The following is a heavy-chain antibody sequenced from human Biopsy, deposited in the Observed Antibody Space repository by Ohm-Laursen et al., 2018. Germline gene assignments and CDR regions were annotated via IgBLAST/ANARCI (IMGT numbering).Heavy chain of an antibody. J-gene: IGHJ1*01. CDR2: LYTTGST. V-gene: IGHV4-4*07. CDR1: GGSISSYY. Sequence: DTLSLTCTVSGGSISSYYWNWIRQPAGGGLEYIGRLYTTGSTNYNPSLRSRVTMSADTSKNQFSLNLRSVTAADTAVYFCARSIDYGNSYFQYWGQGILVTVSS. D-gene: IGHD4/OR15-4a*01. CDR3: ARSIDYGNSYFQY.